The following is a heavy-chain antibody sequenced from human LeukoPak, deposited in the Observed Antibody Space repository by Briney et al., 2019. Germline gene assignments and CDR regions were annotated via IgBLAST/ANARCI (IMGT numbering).Heavy chain of an antibody. J-gene: IGHJ1*01. Sequence: GGSLRLSCAASGFTFSSYSMNWVRQAPGKGLEWVSHIGRGITYADSVKGRFTISRDNSKNTLYLQMNSLRAEDTAVYYCAKFPWGLERLFYRYFQHWGQGTLVTVSS. V-gene: IGHV3-48*01. CDR1: GFTFSSYS. CDR2: IGRGIT. CDR3: AKFPWGLERLFYRYFQH. D-gene: IGHD3-3*01.